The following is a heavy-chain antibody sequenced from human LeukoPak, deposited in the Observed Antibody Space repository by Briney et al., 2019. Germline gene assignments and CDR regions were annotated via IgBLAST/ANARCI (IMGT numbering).Heavy chain of an antibody. Sequence: SETLSLTCTVSDDSISSGFYWGWIRQPPGKGLEWIGSIYHSGSTYYNPSLKSRVTISVDTSKNQFSLKLSSVTAADTAVYYCARSTDDSSGYYYEGIAYYFDYWGQGTLVTVSS. CDR2: IYHSGST. V-gene: IGHV4-38-2*02. D-gene: IGHD3-22*01. CDR3: ARSTDDSSGYYYEGIAYYFDY. J-gene: IGHJ4*02. CDR1: DDSISSGFY.